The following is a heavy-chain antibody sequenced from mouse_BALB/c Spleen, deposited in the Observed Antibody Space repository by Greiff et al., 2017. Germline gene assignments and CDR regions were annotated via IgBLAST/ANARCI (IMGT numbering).Heavy chain of an antibody. CDR3: ARGNMGSYDYDSYAMDY. D-gene: IGHD2-4*01. V-gene: IGHV1S137*01. Sequence: QVQLQQSGAELVRPGVSVKISCKGSGYTFTDYAMHWVKQSHAKSLEWIGVISTYYGDASYNQKFKGKATMTVDKSSSTAYMELARLTSEDSAIYYCARGNMGSYDYDSYAMDYWGQGTSVTVSS. CDR2: ISTYYGDA. J-gene: IGHJ4*01. CDR1: GYTFTDYA.